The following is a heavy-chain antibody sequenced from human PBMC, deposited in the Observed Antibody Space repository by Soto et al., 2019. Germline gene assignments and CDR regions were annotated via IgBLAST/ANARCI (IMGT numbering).Heavy chain of an antibody. CDR3: AKDARHLSYFDS. CDR2: ISYDGSNK. J-gene: IGHJ4*02. V-gene: IGHV3-30*18. Sequence: GGSLRLSCAASGFTFSRHGMHWVRQAPGMGLEWVAVISYDGSNKYYADSVKGRFTISRDNSKNTLYLQMNSLRAEDTVVYYCAKDARHLSYFDSWGQGTLVTVSS. CDR1: GFTFSRHG.